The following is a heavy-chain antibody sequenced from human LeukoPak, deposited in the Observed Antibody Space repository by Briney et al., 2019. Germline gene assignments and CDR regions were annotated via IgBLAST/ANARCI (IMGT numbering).Heavy chain of an antibody. Sequence: PGGSLRLSCVASGFTFSTYEMNWVRQAPGKGLEWVSYIISGIGNTKYYADSVKGPFTISRVNAKSSMYLKMNSLRAEDTAIYYCAREASHCGGDCYDYWGQGTLVTVSS. CDR3: AREASHCGGDCYDY. CDR1: GFTFSTYE. CDR2: IISGIGNTK. J-gene: IGHJ4*02. D-gene: IGHD2-21*01. V-gene: IGHV3-48*03.